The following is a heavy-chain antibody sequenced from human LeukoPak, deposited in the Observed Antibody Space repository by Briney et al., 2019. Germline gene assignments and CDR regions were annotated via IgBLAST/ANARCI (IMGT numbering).Heavy chain of an antibody. CDR1: GFTVSSNY. D-gene: IGHD6-19*01. J-gene: IGHJ4*02. Sequence: GGSLRLSCAASGFTVSSNYMSWVRQAPGKGLEWVSVIYSGGSTYYADSVKGRFTISRHNSKNTLYLQMNSLRAEDTAVYYCAKDRIAVAGTSYSYFDYWGQGTLVTVSS. CDR2: IYSGGST. CDR3: AKDRIAVAGTSYSYFDY. V-gene: IGHV3-53*01.